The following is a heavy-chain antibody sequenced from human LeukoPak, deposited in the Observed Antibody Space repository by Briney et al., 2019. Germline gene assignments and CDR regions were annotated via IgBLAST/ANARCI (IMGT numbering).Heavy chain of an antibody. CDR3: ARQFCSGGSCYSGDFFDY. D-gene: IGHD2-15*01. CDR1: GFRFTYYG. J-gene: IGHJ4*02. Sequence: GGSLRLSCAASGFRFTYYGMNWVRQAPGKGLEWVSYISSSSTTIYYADSVKGRFTISRDNAENSLYLQMNSLRAEDTAVYYCARQFCSGGSCYSGDFFDYRGQGTLVTVSS. CDR2: ISSSSTTI. V-gene: IGHV3-48*04.